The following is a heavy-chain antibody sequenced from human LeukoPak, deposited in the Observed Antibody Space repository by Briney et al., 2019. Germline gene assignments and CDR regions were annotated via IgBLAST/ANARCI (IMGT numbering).Heavy chain of an antibody. CDR1: GVSFSGYY. D-gene: IGHD4-17*01. CDR2: INHSGST. CDR3: ARGIYGDYSDY. J-gene: IGHJ4*02. V-gene: IGHV4-34*01. Sequence: PSETLSLTCAVYGVSFSGYYWSWIRQPPGKGLEWIGEINHSGSTNHNPSLKSRVTISVDTSKNQFSLKLSSVTAADTAVYYCARGIYGDYSDYWGQGTLVTVSS.